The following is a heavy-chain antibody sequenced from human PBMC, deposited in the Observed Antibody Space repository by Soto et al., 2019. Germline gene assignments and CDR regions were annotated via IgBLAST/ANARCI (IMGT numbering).Heavy chain of an antibody. D-gene: IGHD3-22*01. CDR1: GGSIGSSSYY. CDR2: LYYTGTT. CDR3: GAYSSSYYCYEWFDH. J-gene: IGHJ5*02. V-gene: IGHV4-39*01. Sequence: SETLSLTCSVSGGSIGSSSYYFGWIRQPPGKGLEWIGSLYYTGTTYYNSSLKSRVTISADKSQNQFSLRLSSVTAADTAVYYCGAYSSSYYCYEWFDHWGQGTLVTVSS.